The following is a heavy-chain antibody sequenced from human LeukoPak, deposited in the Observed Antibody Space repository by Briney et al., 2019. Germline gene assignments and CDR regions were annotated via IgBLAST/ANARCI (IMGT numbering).Heavy chain of an antibody. CDR1: GFTFSNHG. D-gene: IGHD1-1*01. CDR3: ARDDGRSPLEY. J-gene: IGHJ4*02. V-gene: IGHV3-33*01. CDR2: IWYDGSKK. Sequence: PGGSLRLSCATSGFTFSNHGFHWVRQAPGKGLEWVACIWYDGSKKYYGDSAKGRFTVSRDNSKNTLYLQMDSLRAEDTAMYYCARDDGRSPLEYWGQGTLVTVSS.